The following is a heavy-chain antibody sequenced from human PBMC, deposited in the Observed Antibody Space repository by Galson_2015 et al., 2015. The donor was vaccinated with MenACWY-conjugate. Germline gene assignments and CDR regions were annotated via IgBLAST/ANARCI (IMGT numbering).Heavy chain of an antibody. CDR1: GGTFSNYG. V-gene: IGHV1-69*13. CDR2: IIPMFGTA. J-gene: IGHJ6*02. CDR3: ARDRRRERDYYFDCMDV. Sequence: SVKVSCKASGGTFSNYGISWVRQAPGQGLEWMGGIIPMFGTANPAQKFQGRVTITADESTSTAYMELSSLTFEDTAVYYCARDRRRERDYYFDCMDVWGQGTPVTVS.